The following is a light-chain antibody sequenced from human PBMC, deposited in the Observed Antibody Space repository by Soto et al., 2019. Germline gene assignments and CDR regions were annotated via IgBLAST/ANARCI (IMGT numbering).Light chain of an antibody. CDR1: QSVSSSY. V-gene: IGKV3-20*01. Sequence: EIVLTQSPATLSLSPGERATLSCRAGQSVSSSYLAWYRQKPGQAPSLLIYGASSRATGIPDRFSGSGSGTDFTLTISRLEPEDFAVYYCQQYGSSPRTFGQGTKVDIK. CDR2: GAS. CDR3: QQYGSSPRT. J-gene: IGKJ1*01.